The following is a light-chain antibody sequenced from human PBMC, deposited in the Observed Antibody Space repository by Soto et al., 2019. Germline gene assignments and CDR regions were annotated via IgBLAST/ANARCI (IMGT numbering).Light chain of an antibody. CDR3: QQYNKWPPWT. CDR1: QSVRNN. CDR2: AAS. V-gene: IGKV3-15*01. J-gene: IGKJ1*01. Sequence: EIVMTQSPATLSVSPGERATLSCRASQSVRNNLAWYQQKPGLPPRLLIYAASTRATGIPARFRGNGSETEFTLTIDSLQSEDYALYYCQQYNKWPPWTFGQGTKVEIK.